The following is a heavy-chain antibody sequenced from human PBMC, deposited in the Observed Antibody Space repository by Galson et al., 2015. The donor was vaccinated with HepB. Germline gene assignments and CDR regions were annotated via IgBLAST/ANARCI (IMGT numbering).Heavy chain of an antibody. CDR3: AKDKRGSYPGLIDS. D-gene: IGHD1-26*01. V-gene: IGHV3-43D*04. J-gene: IGHJ4*02. CDR1: GFTFDDYA. Sequence: SLRLSCAASGFTFDDYAMHWVRQAPGKGLEWVSLITWDDGSTYYGDSVKGRFTISRDNSKNSLYLQMNSLRSEDSALYYCAKDKRGSYPGLIDSWGQGTLVIVSS. CDR2: ITWDDGST.